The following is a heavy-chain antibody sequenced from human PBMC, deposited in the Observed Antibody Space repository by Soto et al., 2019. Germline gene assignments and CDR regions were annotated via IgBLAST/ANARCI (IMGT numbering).Heavy chain of an antibody. CDR1: DGSISTYY. CDR3: ARDRTVDYVDYYFDY. Sequence: PSETLSLTCTVSDGSISTYYWSWIRQPAGKGLEWVGRIYTNGGTSYSPSLKSRLTMSVDTSKKQLSLKLSSVTAADTAVYYCARDRTVDYVDYYFDYWGQGTLVTVSS. CDR2: IYTNGGT. J-gene: IGHJ4*02. V-gene: IGHV4-4*07. D-gene: IGHD3-10*02.